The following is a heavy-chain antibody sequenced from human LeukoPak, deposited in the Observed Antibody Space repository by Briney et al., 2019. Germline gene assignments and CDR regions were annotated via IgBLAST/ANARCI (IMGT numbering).Heavy chain of an antibody. CDR3: ARAAGNDYRLDY. V-gene: IGHV1-46*01. CDR1: GYTFTSYY. J-gene: IGHJ4*02. D-gene: IGHD4-11*01. Sequence: ASVKVSCKASGYTFTSYYMHWVRQAPGQGLEWMGIINPSGGSTSYAQKFQGRVTMTRDMSTSTVYMELSSLGSEDTAVYYCARAAGNDYRLDYWGQGTLVTVSS. CDR2: INPSGGST.